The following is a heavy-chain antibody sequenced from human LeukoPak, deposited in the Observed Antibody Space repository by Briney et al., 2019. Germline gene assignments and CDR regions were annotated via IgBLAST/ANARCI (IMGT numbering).Heavy chain of an antibody. V-gene: IGHV3-7*05. D-gene: IGHD3-10*01. CDR1: GFTFSSYW. Sequence: PGGSLRLSCAASGFTFSSYWMSWVPQAPGKGLEWVANIKQDGSEKYYVDSVKGRFTISRDNAKNSLYLQMNSLRAEDTAVYYCARDRVTMVRGIIGYFDLWGRGTLVTVSS. CDR2: IKQDGSEK. J-gene: IGHJ2*01. CDR3: ARDRVTMVRGIIGYFDL.